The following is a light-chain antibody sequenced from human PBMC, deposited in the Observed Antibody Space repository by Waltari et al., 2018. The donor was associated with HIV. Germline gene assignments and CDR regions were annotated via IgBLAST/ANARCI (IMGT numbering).Light chain of an antibody. CDR1: SPHIGRYL. J-gene: IGLJ1*01. CDR2: RNN. V-gene: IGLV1-47*01. Sequence: QSMLTQPPSASGTPGQRVTLSCSGSSPHIGRYLVYWYQQLPGTAPKLLIYRNNQRPSGVPDRFSGSKSGTSASLAISGLRSEDEADYYCAAWNDSLSGYVFGTGTKVTV. CDR3: AAWNDSLSGYV.